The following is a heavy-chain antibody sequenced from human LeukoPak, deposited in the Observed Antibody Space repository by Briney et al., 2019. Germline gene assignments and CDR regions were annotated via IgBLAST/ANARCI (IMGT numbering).Heavy chain of an antibody. J-gene: IGHJ3*02. CDR3: ARESHTRAFDI. V-gene: IGHV3-30-3*01. CDR1: GFTFSTYA. Sequence: PGGSLRLSCAASGFTFSTYAMHWVRQAPGKGLEWVAFISYDGSIKYYADSVKGRFTISRDNSKNTLYLQMNSLRAEDTAVYSCARESHTRAFDIWGQGTMVTVS. CDR2: ISYDGSIK.